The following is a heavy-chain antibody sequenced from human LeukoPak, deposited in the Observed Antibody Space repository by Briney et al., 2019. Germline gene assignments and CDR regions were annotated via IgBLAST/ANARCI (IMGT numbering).Heavy chain of an antibody. V-gene: IGHV1-69*13. CDR2: IIPIFGTA. D-gene: IGHD3-10*01. CDR3: ARDHKYYYGSGSYYDPPYYFDY. Sequence: GASVTVSCKPSVGTFSSYAISWVRQAPGQGLEWMGGIIPIFGTANYAQKFQGRVTITADESTSTAYMGLSSLTSEDTAVYYCARDHKYYYGSGSYYDPPYYFDYWGQGTLVTVSS. J-gene: IGHJ4*02. CDR1: VGTFSSYA.